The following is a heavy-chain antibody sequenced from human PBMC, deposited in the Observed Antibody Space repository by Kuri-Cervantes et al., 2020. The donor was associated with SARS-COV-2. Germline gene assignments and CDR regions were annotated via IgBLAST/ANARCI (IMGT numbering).Heavy chain of an antibody. D-gene: IGHD1-26*01. J-gene: IGHJ4*02. CDR2: IYSGGST. Sequence: GGSLRLSCAASGFTVSSNYMSWVRQAPGKGLEWVSVIYSGGSTYYADSVKGRFTISRDNSKNTLYLQMNSLRAEDTAVYYCARARSGNYYHIKGETYYFDYWGQGTLVTVSS. CDR3: ARARSGNYYHIKGETYYFDY. CDR1: GFTVSSNY. V-gene: IGHV3-53*01.